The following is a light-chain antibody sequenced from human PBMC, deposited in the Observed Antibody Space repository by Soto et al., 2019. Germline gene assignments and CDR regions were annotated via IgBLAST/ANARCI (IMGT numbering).Light chain of an antibody. CDR3: QQSYSTPIT. CDR1: QTIISY. J-gene: IGKJ5*01. V-gene: IGKV1-39*01. CDR2: AAC. Sequence: DIQMTQSPSSLSASVGERVTITCRASQTIISYLNWYQQKPGKAPKLLIYAACSLQSGVPSRFSGSGSGTDFTLTISSLQPEDFATYYCQQSYSTPITFGQGTRLEI.